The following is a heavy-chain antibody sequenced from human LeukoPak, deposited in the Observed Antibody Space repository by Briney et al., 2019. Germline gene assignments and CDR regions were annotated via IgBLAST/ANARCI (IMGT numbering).Heavy chain of an antibody. CDR1: GFTVSSNY. CDR3: ARDLGIAAAGTAYDAFDI. CDR2: IYSGGST. D-gene: IGHD6-13*01. V-gene: IGHV3-53*01. J-gene: IGHJ3*02. Sequence: GGSLRLSCAASGFTVSSNYMSWVRQAPGKGLEWVSVIYSGGSTYYADSVKGRFTISRDNSKNTLYLQMNSLRAEDTAVYYCARDLGIAAAGTAYDAFDIWGQGTMFTVSS.